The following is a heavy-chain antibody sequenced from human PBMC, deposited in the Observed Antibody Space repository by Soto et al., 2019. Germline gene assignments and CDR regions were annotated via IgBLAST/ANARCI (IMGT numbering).Heavy chain of an antibody. CDR3: VRLVSRRYFDF. Sequence: QEQLVESGGGLVKPGGSLRLSCAASGFNLDDYYMSWIRQAPGKGLEYLSYISSLNQYNNYADSVKGRFTISIDKAKKSLELQRSSLRSDDTAVDYWVRLVSRRYFDFWGRGTIVSVSS. D-gene: IGHD2-21*01. CDR1: GFNLDDYY. J-gene: IGHJ4*02. CDR2: ISSLNQYN. V-gene: IGHV3-11*06.